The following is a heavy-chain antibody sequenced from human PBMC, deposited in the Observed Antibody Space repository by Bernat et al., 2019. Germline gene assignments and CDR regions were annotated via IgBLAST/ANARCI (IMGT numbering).Heavy chain of an antibody. CDR3: AGTIAVAADYYYGMDV. Sequence: QVQLQESGPGLVRPAETLSLTCTVSGGSSSSYYWSWIRQPPGKGLEWIGYIYYSGSTNYNPSLKSRVTISVDTSKNQFSLTLSSVTAADTAVYYCAGTIAVAADYYYGMDVWGQGTTVTVSS. J-gene: IGHJ6*02. V-gene: IGHV4-59*01. D-gene: IGHD6-19*01. CDR1: GGSSSSYY. CDR2: IYYSGST.